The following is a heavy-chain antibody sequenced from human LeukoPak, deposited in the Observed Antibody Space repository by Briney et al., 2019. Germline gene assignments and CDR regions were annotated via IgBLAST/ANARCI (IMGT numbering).Heavy chain of an antibody. CDR1: GFTFSSYS. CDR2: ISGSGGST. D-gene: IGHD3-10*01. Sequence: HTGGSLRLSCAASGFTFSSYSMNWVRQAPGKGLEWVSAISGSGGSTYYAVSVKGRFTISRDNSKNTLYLQMNSLRAEDTAVYYCAKVWHYGSGSYRTYAFDIWGQGTMVTVSS. J-gene: IGHJ3*02. V-gene: IGHV3-23*01. CDR3: AKVWHYGSGSYRTYAFDI.